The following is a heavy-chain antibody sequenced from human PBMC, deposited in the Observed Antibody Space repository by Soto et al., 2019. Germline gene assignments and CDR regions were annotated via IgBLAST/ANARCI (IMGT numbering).Heavy chain of an antibody. Sequence: GESLKISCAASGFTFSSYGMHWVRQAPGKGLEWVSYITSSGTTVYYADSVRGRFTISRDNAKNSLYLQMNSLRDDDTAVYYCARGSSNWAYYFDFWGQGTLVTVS. D-gene: IGHD6-13*01. J-gene: IGHJ4*02. CDR2: ITSSGTTV. CDR3: ARGSSNWAYYFDF. CDR1: GFTFSSYG. V-gene: IGHV3-48*02.